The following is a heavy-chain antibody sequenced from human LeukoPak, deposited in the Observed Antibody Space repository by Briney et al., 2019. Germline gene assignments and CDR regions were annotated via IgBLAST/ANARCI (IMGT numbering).Heavy chain of an antibody. D-gene: IGHD3/OR15-3a*01. CDR2: IYSGGST. Sequence: GGSLRLSCAASGFTFSTYAMHWVRQAPGKGLEWVSVIYSGGSTYYADSVKGRFTISRHNSKNTLYLQMNSLRAEDTAVYYCARELLDSGAFDIWGQGTMVTVSS. CDR1: GFTFSTYA. CDR3: ARELLDSGAFDI. V-gene: IGHV3-53*04. J-gene: IGHJ3*02.